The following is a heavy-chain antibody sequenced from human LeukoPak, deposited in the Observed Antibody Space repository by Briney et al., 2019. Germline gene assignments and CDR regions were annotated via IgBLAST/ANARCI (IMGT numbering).Heavy chain of an antibody. CDR3: APGKFDY. CDR1: GFTFNTYA. Sequence: PGGSLRLSCSASGFTFNTYAMHWVRQAPGKGLEYVSAIDHNGGTTYYADSVKGRFTISRDNSKNTLYLQMSSLRTEDTAVYYCAPGKFDYWGQGTLVIVSS. J-gene: IGHJ4*02. V-gene: IGHV3-64D*06. CDR2: IDHNGGTT.